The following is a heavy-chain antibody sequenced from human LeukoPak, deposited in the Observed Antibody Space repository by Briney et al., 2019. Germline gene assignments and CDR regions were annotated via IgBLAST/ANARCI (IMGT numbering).Heavy chain of an antibody. J-gene: IGHJ4*02. Sequence: GGSLRLSCVASGFTFGDYYMSWIRQAPGKGLEGGSYISWSGSTIFCADSVRGRFTISRDNAKNSLYLQMNSLRAEDTAVYYCARDRYGDYSTDYWGQGTLVTVSS. CDR1: GFTFGDYY. CDR2: ISWSGSTI. CDR3: ARDRYGDYSTDY. D-gene: IGHD4-17*01. V-gene: IGHV3-11*01.